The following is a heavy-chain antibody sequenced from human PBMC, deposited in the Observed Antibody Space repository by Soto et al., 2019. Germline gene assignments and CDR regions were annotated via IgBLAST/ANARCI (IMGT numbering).Heavy chain of an antibody. CDR1: GDTFSSYA. CDR2: IIPIFGTA. J-gene: IGHJ4*02. D-gene: IGHD2-2*01. V-gene: IGHV1-69*01. Sequence: QVQLVQSGAEVKKPGSSVKVSCKASGDTFSSYAISWVRQAPGQGLEWMGGIIPIFGTANYAQKFQGRVTITADESTSTAYMDLSSLRSEDTAMYYCARRVVPAANEEYYFDYWGQGTLVTVSS. CDR3: ARRVVPAANEEYYFDY.